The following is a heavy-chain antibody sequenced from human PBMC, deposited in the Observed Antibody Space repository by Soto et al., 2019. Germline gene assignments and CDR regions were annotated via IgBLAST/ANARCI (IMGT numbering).Heavy chain of an antibody. CDR2: ISSSSTYI. CDR1: GFTFRSYS. J-gene: IGHJ5*02. V-gene: IGHV3-21*01. Sequence: LRLSCAASGFTFRSYSMNWVRQAPGKGLEWVSSISSSSTYIYYTDSVKGRFTISRDNAKNSMYLQMNSLRAEDTAVYYCARVVGATRGDHWGQGTLVTVSS. CDR3: ARVVGATRGDH. D-gene: IGHD1-26*01.